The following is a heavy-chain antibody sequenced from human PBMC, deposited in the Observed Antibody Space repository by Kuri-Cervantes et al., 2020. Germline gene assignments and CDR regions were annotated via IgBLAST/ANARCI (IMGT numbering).Heavy chain of an antibody. J-gene: IGHJ6*02. D-gene: IGHD2-21*01. V-gene: IGHV1-46*01. Sequence: ASVKVSCKASGYTFTSYYMHWVRQAPGQGLGWMGIINPSGGSTSYAQKFQGRVTMTRNTSISTAYMELSSLRSEDTAVYYCARVLEQVSDLDLSYYYYGMDVWGQGTTVTVSS. CDR1: GYTFTSYY. CDR2: INPSGGST. CDR3: ARVLEQVSDLDLSYYYYGMDV.